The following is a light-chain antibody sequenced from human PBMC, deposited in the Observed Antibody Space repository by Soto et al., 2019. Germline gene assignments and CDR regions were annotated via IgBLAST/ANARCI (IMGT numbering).Light chain of an antibody. CDR2: GNS. J-gene: IGLJ1*01. CDR3: QSYDSSLSGWV. V-gene: IGLV1-40*01. CDR1: SSNIGAGYD. Sequence: QSVLTQPPSVSGAPGQRVTISCTGSSSNIGAGYDVHWYQQLPGTAPKLLIYGNSNRPSGVPDRFSGSKSGTSASLAITGLQAEDGADYYCQSYDSSLSGWVFGTGTKSPS.